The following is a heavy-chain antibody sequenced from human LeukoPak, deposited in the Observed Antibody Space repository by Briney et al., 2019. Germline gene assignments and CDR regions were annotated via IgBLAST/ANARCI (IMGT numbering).Heavy chain of an antibody. Sequence: PGGSLRVSCAASGFTFSSYWMSWVRQAQGKGLEWVANIKQDGSEKYYVDSVKGRFTISRDNAKNSLYLQMNSLRAEDTAVYYCAKTGATEAREDYWGQGTLVTVSS. J-gene: IGHJ4*02. CDR3: AKTGATEAREDY. CDR1: GFTFSSYW. V-gene: IGHV3-7*01. D-gene: IGHD1-26*01. CDR2: IKQDGSEK.